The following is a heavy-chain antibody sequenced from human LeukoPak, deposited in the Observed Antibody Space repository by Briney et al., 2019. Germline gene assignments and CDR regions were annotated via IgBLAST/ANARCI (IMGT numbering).Heavy chain of an antibody. D-gene: IGHD3-10*01. CDR1: GFIVSSNY. CDR2: ISWNSGSI. V-gene: IGHV3-9*01. CDR3: AKDILPYGSGSYYPLDP. J-gene: IGHJ5*02. Sequence: QPGGSLRLSCAASGFIVSSNYMTWVRQAPGKGLEWVSGISWNSGSIGYADSVKGRFTISRDNAKNSLYLQMNSLRAEDTALYYCAKDILPYGSGSYYPLDPWGQGTLVTVSS.